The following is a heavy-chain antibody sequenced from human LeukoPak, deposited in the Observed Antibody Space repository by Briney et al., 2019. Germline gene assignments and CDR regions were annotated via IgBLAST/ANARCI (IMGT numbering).Heavy chain of an antibody. CDR1: GGSISSYY. V-gene: IGHV4-59*08. Sequence: PSETLSLTCTVSGGSISSYYWSWIRQPPGKGLEWIGYIYYSGSTDYNPSLKSRVTISVDTSKNQFSLKLSSVTAADTAVYYCARQTGAAAGSFDYWGQGTLVTVSS. J-gene: IGHJ4*02. D-gene: IGHD6-13*01. CDR3: ARQTGAAAGSFDY. CDR2: IYYSGST.